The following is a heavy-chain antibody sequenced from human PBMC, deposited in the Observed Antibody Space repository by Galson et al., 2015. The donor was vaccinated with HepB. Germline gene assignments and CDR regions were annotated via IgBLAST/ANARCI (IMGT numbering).Heavy chain of an antibody. CDR1: GFTFDDYA. Sequence: SLRLSCAASGFTFDDYAMHWVRQAPGKGLEWVSGISWNSGSIGYADSVRGRFTISRDNAKNSLYLQMNCLRAEDTALYYCAKGTYGDSDGAFDIWGQGTMVTVSS. D-gene: IGHD4-17*01. CDR2: ISWNSGSI. V-gene: IGHV3-9*01. CDR3: AKGTYGDSDGAFDI. J-gene: IGHJ3*02.